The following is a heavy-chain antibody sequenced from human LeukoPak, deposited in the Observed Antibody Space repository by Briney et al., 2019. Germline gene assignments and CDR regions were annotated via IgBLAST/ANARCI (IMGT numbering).Heavy chain of an antibody. J-gene: IGHJ4*02. CDR1: GFTFSSYE. D-gene: IGHD2-2*01. Sequence: GGSLRLSCAASGFTFSSYEMNWVRQAPGKGLEWVSYISNSGRTIFYEDSVKGRFTVSRDNAKNSLYLQMNSLRAEDTAVYYCVRRYCSSTSCTLDSWGQGTLVTVAS. CDR2: ISNSGRTI. V-gene: IGHV3-48*03. CDR3: VRRYCSSTSCTLDS.